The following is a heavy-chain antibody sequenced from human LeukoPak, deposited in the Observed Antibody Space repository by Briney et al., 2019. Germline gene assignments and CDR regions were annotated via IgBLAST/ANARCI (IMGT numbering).Heavy chain of an antibody. D-gene: IGHD1-26*01. Sequence: SETLSLTCTVSSGSVNSGTYYWTWIRQPPGKGLEWIGYIDYSGSTNYNPSLKSRVTISVDTSKNQFSLKLSSVTAAATAMYYCARDRSGSYLKYWGQGTLVTVPS. J-gene: IGHJ4*02. CDR2: IDYSGST. CDR1: SGSVNSGTYY. V-gene: IGHV4-61*01. CDR3: ARDRSGSYLKY.